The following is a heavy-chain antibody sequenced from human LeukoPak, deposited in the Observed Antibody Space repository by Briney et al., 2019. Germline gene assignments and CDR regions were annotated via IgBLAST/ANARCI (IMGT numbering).Heavy chain of an antibody. CDR1: GYTLTELS. J-gene: IGHJ6*02. V-gene: IGHV1-24*01. D-gene: IGHD6-25*01. CDR3: ATRGPTAGYYYYGMDV. Sequence: ASVKVSCKVSGYTLTELSMRWVRQAPGKGLEWMGGFDPEDGETIYAQKFQGRVTMTEDTSTDTAYMELSSLRSEDTAVYYCATRGPTAGYYYYGMDVWGQGTTVTVSS. CDR2: FDPEDGET.